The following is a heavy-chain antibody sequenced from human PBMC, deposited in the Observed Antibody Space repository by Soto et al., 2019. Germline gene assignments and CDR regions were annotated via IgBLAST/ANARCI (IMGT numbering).Heavy chain of an antibody. CDR3: AREMRLLYYYYGMDV. D-gene: IGHD6-25*01. CDR2: IYHSGST. V-gene: IGHV4-4*02. CDR1: GGSISSSNW. J-gene: IGHJ6*02. Sequence: PSETLSLTCAVSGGSISSSNWLSWFLQPPWKGLEWIGEIYHSGSTNYNPSLKSRVTISVDKSKNQFSLKLSSVTAADTAVYYCAREMRLLYYYYGMDVWGQGTTVTVSS.